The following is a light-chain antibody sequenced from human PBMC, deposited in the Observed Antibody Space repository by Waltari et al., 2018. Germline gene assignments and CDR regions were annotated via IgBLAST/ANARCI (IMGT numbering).Light chain of an antibody. J-gene: IGLJ2*01. CDR3: AAWDDSLSGL. V-gene: IGLV1-47*01. Sequence: QSVLTQPPSASGTPGQRVTISCSGSSSTIGSNYVSWYQQLPGTAPKLLIYRNNQRPSGVPDRFSGSKSGTSASLAISGLRSEDEADYYCAAWDDSLSGLFGGGTKLTVL. CDR1: SSTIGSNY. CDR2: RNN.